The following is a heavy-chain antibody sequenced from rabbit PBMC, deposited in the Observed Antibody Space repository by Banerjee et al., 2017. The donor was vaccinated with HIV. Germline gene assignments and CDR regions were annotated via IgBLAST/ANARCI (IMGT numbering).Heavy chain of an antibody. J-gene: IGHJ4*01. D-gene: IGHD1-1*01. CDR1: GFDFSSYG. CDR2: IDPVFGST. V-gene: IGHV1S47*01. CDR3: VRVWGSSGYNL. Sequence: QEQLVESGGGLVQPGGSLKLSCKASGFDFSSYGVSWVRQAPGKGLEWIGYIDPVFGSTYYASWVNGRFTISSRNAQNTLYLQLNSLTAADTATYFCVRVWGSSGYNLWGPGTLVTVS.